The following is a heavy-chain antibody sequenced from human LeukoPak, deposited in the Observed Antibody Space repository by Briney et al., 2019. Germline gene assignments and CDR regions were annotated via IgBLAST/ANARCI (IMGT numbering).Heavy chain of an antibody. D-gene: IGHD4-11*01. Sequence: PGRSLRLSCAASGFTFSSYGMHWVRQAPGKGLEWVAVIWYDGSNKYYADSVKGRFTISRDNSKNTLYLQMNSLRAEDTAVYYCAKDPDYSNYGWFDTWGQGTLVTVS. V-gene: IGHV3-33*06. CDR3: AKDPDYSNYGWFDT. CDR2: IWYDGSNK. CDR1: GFTFSSYG. J-gene: IGHJ5*02.